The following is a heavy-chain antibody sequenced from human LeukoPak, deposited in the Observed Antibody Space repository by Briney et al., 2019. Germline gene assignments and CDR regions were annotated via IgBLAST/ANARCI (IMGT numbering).Heavy chain of an antibody. CDR1: GISFSSYG. D-gene: IGHD2/OR15-2a*01. J-gene: IGHJ6*02. V-gene: IGHV3-33*01. Sequence: PGGSLRLSCAASGISFSSYGMHWVRQAAGEGLEWVAVIWYDGTNKYYADSVKGRFTISRDNSKNTLYLQMNSLRAEDTAVYYCARVYSNSPEYGMDVWGQGTTVTVSS. CDR3: ARVYSNSPEYGMDV. CDR2: IWYDGTNK.